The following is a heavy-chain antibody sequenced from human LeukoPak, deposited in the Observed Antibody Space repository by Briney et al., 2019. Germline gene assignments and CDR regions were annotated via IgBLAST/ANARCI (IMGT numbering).Heavy chain of an antibody. Sequence: AASVKVSCKASGYTFTSYYMHWVRQAPGQGLEWVGIINPSGSCTSYAQKFQGRVTMTRDMSTSTVYMELSSLRSEDTAVYYCARSVSPREHWFDHWGQGTLVTVSS. D-gene: IGHD1-26*01. J-gene: IGHJ5*02. CDR1: GYTFTSYY. CDR3: ARSVSPREHWFDH. CDR2: INPSGSCT. V-gene: IGHV1-46*01.